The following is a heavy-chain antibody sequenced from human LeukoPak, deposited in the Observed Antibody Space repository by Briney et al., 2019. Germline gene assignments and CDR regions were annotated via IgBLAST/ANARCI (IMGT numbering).Heavy chain of an antibody. J-gene: IGHJ5*02. CDR2: ISGGGSTT. D-gene: IGHD6-13*01. Sequence: GGSLRLSCTASGFTFSNYAMTWVRQAPGKGLEWVSAISGGGSTTYYADSVKGRFTISRDNSKNTLYLQMNSLRAEDTAWYYCTKRGILVVGSNCFDPWGEGTLVTVSS. CDR1: GFTFSNYA. V-gene: IGHV3-23*01. CDR3: TKRGILVVGSNCFDP.